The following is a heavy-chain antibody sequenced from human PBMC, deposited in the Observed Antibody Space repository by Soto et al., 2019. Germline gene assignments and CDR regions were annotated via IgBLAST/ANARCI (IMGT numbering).Heavy chain of an antibody. J-gene: IGHJ6*02. CDR1: GGSISSYY. D-gene: IGHD6-13*01. CDR2: IYTSGST. Sequence: SETLSLTCTVSGGSISSYYWSWIRQPAGKGLEWIGRIYTSGSTNYNPSLKSRVTMSVDTSKNQFSLKLSSVTAADTAVYYCAREAIAAAAPYGMDVWGPGTTVTVSS. V-gene: IGHV4-4*07. CDR3: AREAIAAAAPYGMDV.